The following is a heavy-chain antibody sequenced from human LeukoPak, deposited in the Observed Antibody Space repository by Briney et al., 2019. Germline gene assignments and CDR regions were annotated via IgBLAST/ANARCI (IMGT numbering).Heavy chain of an antibody. CDR2: ISSSSSYI. CDR3: ARAPRCYDILTGYSMQDAFDI. Sequence: GGSLRLSCAASGFTFSSYSMNWVRQAPGKGLEWVSSISSSSSYIYYADSVKGRFTISRDNAKNSLYLQMNSLRAEDTAVYYCARAPRCYDILTGYSMQDAFDIWGQGTMVTVSS. V-gene: IGHV3-21*01. J-gene: IGHJ3*02. D-gene: IGHD3-9*01. CDR1: GFTFSSYS.